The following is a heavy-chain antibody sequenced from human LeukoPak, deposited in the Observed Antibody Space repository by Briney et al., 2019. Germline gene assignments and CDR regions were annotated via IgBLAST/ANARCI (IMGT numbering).Heavy chain of an antibody. V-gene: IGHV4-38-2*01. CDR3: ARHSHGDVYYLDF. D-gene: IGHD4-17*01. Sequence: PSETLSLTCAVSGYSISSGYYWSWIRQSPGKGLEWIGYFYYSGSSRFNPSLKSRVAISVDTSNNQFSLKLTSVTAADTAVYYCARHSHGDVYYLDFWGQGTLVTVSS. CDR1: GYSISSGYY. CDR2: FYYSGSS. J-gene: IGHJ4*02.